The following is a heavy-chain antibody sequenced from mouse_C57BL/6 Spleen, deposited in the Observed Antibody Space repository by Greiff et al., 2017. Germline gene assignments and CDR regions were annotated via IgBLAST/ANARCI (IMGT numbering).Heavy chain of an antibody. D-gene: IGHD1-1*01. Sequence: VQRVESGAELVRPGASVTLSCKASGYTFTDYEMHWVKQTPVHGLEWIGAIDPETGGTAYNQKFKGKAILTADISSSTAYMELRSLTSEDSAVYYCTRGVYYGSLYYAMDYWGQGTSVTVSS. CDR2: IDPETGGT. J-gene: IGHJ4*01. V-gene: IGHV1-15*01. CDR1: GYTFTDYE. CDR3: TRGVYYGSLYYAMDY.